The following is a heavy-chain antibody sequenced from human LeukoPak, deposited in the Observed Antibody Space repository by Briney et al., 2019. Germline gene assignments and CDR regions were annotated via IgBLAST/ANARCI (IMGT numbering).Heavy chain of an antibody. CDR3: ARALGTMVRGTNYYYYYYMDV. V-gene: IGHV4-38-2*01. CDR1: GYSISSGYY. CDR2: IYHSGST. J-gene: IGHJ6*03. Sequence: PSETLSLTCAVSGYSISSGYYWGWFRQPPGKGLEWIGSIYHSGSTYYNPSLKSRVTISVDTSKNQFSLKLSSVTAADTAVYYCARALGTMVRGTNYYYYYYMDVWGKGTTVTVSS. D-gene: IGHD3-10*01.